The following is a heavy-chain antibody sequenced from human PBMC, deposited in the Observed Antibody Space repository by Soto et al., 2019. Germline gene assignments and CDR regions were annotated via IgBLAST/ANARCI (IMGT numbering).Heavy chain of an antibody. D-gene: IGHD1-1*01. Sequence: QVPLVQPGAEVKKPGASVKVSCKGSGYAFTTNGITWVRQAPGQGIEWMVWISAHNGNTNYAQKLQGRVTVTRDTSTSTAYMELRSLRSDDTAVYYCARGRYGDYWGQGALVTVSS. CDR1: GYAFTTNG. V-gene: IGHV1-18*01. CDR3: ARGRYGDY. J-gene: IGHJ4*02. CDR2: ISAHNGNT.